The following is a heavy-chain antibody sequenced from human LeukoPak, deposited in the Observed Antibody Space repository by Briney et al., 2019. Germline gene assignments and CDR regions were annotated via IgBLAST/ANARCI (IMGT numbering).Heavy chain of an antibody. CDR3: AADPSGDRYDY. CDR2: IVVGSGNT. CDR1: GFTFTCSA. D-gene: IGHD2-21*01. Sequence: ASVKVSCKASGFTFTCSAVQWVRQARGQRLEWIGWIVVGSGNTNYAQKFQERVTITRDMSTSTAYMELSSLRSEDTAVYYCAADPSGDRYDYWGQGTLVTVSS. V-gene: IGHV1-58*01. J-gene: IGHJ4*02.